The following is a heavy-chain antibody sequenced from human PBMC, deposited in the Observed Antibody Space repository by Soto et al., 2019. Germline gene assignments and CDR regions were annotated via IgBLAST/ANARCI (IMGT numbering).Heavy chain of an antibody. D-gene: IGHD5-18*01. V-gene: IGHV4-59*01. CDR3: VASLASPAMESFDY. J-gene: IGHJ4*01. CDR2: VSYSVGA. CDR1: AGSISRYY. Sequence: PSETLSLTCSVSAGSISRYYWGWVRQLPGERLEWIAYVSYSVGASYNPSLKSRVTISLDTSKSQIPMCLMSVTAADTAMYYCVASLASPAMESFDYWGHGALVTVSS.